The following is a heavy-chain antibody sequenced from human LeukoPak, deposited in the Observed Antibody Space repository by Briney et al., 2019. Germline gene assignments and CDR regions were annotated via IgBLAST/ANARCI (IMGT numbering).Heavy chain of an antibody. V-gene: IGHV4-38-2*02. CDR1: GYSISSGYY. J-gene: IGHJ6*03. CDR3: ARVCIGGSSCMDV. Sequence: PSETLSLTCTVSGYSISSGYYWAWIRQPPGKGLEWIGNLYYRGSTSYKPSLESRVTILVDTSKNQFSLKLSSVTAADVGVYYCARVCIGGSSCMDVWGKGTTVTISS. D-gene: IGHD3-16*01. CDR2: LYYRGST.